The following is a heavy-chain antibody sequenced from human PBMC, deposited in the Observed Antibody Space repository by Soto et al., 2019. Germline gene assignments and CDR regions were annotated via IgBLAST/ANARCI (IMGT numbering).Heavy chain of an antibody. V-gene: IGHV1-2*04. J-gene: IGHJ1*01. CDR3: AREGSSGWWYFHH. Sequence: QVQLVQSGAEVKSPGASVKVSCKASGYTFTGNYIHWVRQAPGQGLEWMGWINPNSGGTKYAQKFQGWVTMTRDTSISTAYMELNRLKSDDTAVYYCAREGSSGWWYFHHWGQGSLVTVSS. CDR1: GYTFTGNY. CDR2: INPNSGGT. D-gene: IGHD6-19*01.